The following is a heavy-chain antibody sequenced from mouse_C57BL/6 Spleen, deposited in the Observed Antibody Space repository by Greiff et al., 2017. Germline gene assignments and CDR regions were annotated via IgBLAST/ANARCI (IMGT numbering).Heavy chain of an antibody. Sequence: EVQLQQSGPELVKPGASVKISCKASGYTFTDYYMNWVKQSHGKSLEWIGDINPNNGGTSYNQKFKGKATLTVDKSSSTAYMELRSLTSEDSAVYYCAREEVYYGLAYWGQGTLVTVSA. D-gene: IGHD2-1*01. V-gene: IGHV1-26*01. CDR3: AREEVYYGLAY. CDR1: GYTFTDYY. CDR2: INPNNGGT. J-gene: IGHJ3*01.